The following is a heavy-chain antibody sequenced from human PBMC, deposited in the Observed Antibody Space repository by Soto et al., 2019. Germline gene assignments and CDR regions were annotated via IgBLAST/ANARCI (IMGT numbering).Heavy chain of an antibody. CDR2: INEDGSEK. Sequence: GGSLRLSCAASGFSFTSYWMDWVRQAPGKGLEWVAMINEDGSEKYYVDSVKGRFTISRDNAKNSLYLEMDSLRAEDTAVYYCARDRVESGYPEYFQHWGQGTLVTVSS. D-gene: IGHD3-22*01. J-gene: IGHJ1*01. CDR3: ARDRVESGYPEYFQH. V-gene: IGHV3-7*01. CDR1: GFSFTSYW.